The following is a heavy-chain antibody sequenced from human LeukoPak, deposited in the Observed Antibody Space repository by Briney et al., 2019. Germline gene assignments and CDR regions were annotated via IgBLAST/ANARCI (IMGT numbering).Heavy chain of an antibody. J-gene: IGHJ3*01. CDR3: ATDDFTNSVPF. CDR1: PYTFSSYH. D-gene: IGHD2-8*01. CDR2: INSNGEGV. Sequence: PGGYLRLSCVGSPYTFSSYHMNWFRQAPGKGLEWLSYINSNGEGVYYADSVKGRFTISRDNAKNSLYLLMNSLTVEDTALYYCATDDFTNSVPFWGQGTVVTVSS. V-gene: IGHV3-48*03.